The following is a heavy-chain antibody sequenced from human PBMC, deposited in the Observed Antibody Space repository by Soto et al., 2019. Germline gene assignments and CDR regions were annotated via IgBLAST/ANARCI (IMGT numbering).Heavy chain of an antibody. J-gene: IGHJ4*02. V-gene: IGHV3-66*01. CDR2: IYSGGST. CDR1: GFTVSSNY. D-gene: IGHD2-2*01. Sequence: GGSLRLSCAASGFTVSSNYMSWVRQAPGKGLEWVSVIYSGGSTYYADSVKGRFTISRDNSKNTLYLQMNSLRAEDTAVYYCARGPLGYCSSTSCRALDYWGQGTLVTVSS. CDR3: ARGPLGYCSSTSCRALDY.